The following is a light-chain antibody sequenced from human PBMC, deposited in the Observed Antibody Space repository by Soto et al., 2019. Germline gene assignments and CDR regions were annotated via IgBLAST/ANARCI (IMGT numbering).Light chain of an antibody. CDR1: SGHSTYA. J-gene: IGLJ2*01. Sequence: QPVLTQSPSASASLGASVKLTCTLSSGHSTYAIAWHQQQPEKGPRYLMKLNSDGSHSKGDGIPDRFSGSSSGTERYLTISRLQSEDEVDYYCQTWGTGIHVVFGGGTKVTVL. CDR3: QTWGTGIHVV. CDR2: LNSDGSH. V-gene: IGLV4-69*01.